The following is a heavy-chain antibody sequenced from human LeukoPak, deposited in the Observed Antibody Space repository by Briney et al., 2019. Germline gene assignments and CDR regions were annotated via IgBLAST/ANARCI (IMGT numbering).Heavy chain of an antibody. D-gene: IGHD6-6*01. CDR3: AKDGSSIYYYYYMDV. J-gene: IGHJ6*03. CDR1: GFTFSSYG. V-gene: IGHV3-30*18. CDR2: ISYDGSNK. Sequence: GGSLRLSCAASGFTFSSYGMHWVRQAPGKGLEWVAVISYDGSNKYYADSVKGRFTISRDNSKNTLYLQMNSLRAEDTAVYYCAKDGSSIYYYYYMDVWGIGTTVTVSS.